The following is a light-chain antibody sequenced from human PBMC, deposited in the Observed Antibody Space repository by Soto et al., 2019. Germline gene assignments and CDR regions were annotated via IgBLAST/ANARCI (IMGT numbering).Light chain of an antibody. CDR2: DAS. V-gene: IGKV1-5*01. Sequence: QMTQSPSTLSASVGDRVTITCRASQSINSWLAWYQQKPGKAPKLLIFDASSFKSGVPSRFSGSGSGTEFTLTISSLQPDDFATYYCQQYNSYWTFGQGTKVDI. CDR1: QSINSW. CDR3: QQYNSYWT. J-gene: IGKJ1*01.